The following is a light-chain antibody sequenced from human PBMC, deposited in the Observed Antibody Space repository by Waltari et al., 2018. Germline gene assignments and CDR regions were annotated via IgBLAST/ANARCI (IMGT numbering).Light chain of an antibody. CDR3: AAWDDSLSAVV. V-gene: IGLV1-47*01. CDR2: RSD. J-gene: IGLJ7*01. Sequence: QSALTQPHAASGPAGQRLIISCSGSGTNIGPTFVYWYQQFPGTDPKLLIYRSDQRASGGPDRFSGSKSGSSASLAIIGLQSEDESLYYCAAWDDSLSAVVFGGGTQVTVL. CDR1: GTNIGPTF.